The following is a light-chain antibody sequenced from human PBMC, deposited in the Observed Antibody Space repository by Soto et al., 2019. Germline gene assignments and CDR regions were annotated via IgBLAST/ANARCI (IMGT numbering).Light chain of an antibody. CDR3: QHYNSYPWT. Sequence: DIQMTQSPSTLSASIGDRVTITCRASQTINNWLAWYQQKPGKAPNLLIYHASNLETGGPSRFSGSAFGTEFTLTISSLQPDDFATYYCQHYNSYPWTFGQGTKVDIK. V-gene: IGKV1-5*01. J-gene: IGKJ1*01. CDR2: HAS. CDR1: QTINNW.